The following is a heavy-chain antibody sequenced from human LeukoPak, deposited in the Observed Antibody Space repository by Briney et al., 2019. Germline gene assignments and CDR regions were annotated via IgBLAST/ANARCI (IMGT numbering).Heavy chain of an antibody. V-gene: IGHV1-18*01. Sequence: ASVKVSCKTSGYTXTNYGISWVRQAPGQGLEWMGWISTYNGDTNYAQKLQGRLTMTTDTSTSTAYMDLRSLRSDDTALYYCAREYCSGGSCYSADYWGQGTLVTVSS. CDR3: AREYCSGGSCYSADY. CDR1: GYTXTNYG. D-gene: IGHD2-15*01. CDR2: ISTYNGDT. J-gene: IGHJ4*02.